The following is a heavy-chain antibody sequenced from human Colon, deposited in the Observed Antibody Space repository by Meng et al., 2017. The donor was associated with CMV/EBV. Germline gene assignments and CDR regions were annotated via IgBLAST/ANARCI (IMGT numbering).Heavy chain of an antibody. D-gene: IGHD3-16*02. CDR1: FSSSA. J-gene: IGHJ4*02. CDR2: ISGSGGST. Sequence: FSSSAMSWVRQAPGKGLEWFSAISGSGGSTYYADSVKCRFTLSRDNSKNTLYLQMNSLRAEDTAVYYCAKGDYDYVWGSYRQPLYFDYWGQGTLVTVSS. CDR3: AKGDYDYVWGSYRQPLYFDY. V-gene: IGHV3-23*01.